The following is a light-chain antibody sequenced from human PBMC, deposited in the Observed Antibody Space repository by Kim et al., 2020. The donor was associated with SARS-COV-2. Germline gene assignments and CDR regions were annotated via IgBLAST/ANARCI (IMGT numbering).Light chain of an antibody. Sequence: SPSPGERATLSCSASQSLSCNLAWYPPTPGQPPRLLIYGASTRATCIPARFSGSGSGTEFTLTISSLQSEDFAVYYCQQYHNWPPFTFGQGTKLEI. CDR3: QQYHNWPPFT. V-gene: IGKV3-15*01. CDR1: QSLSCN. J-gene: IGKJ2*01. CDR2: GAS.